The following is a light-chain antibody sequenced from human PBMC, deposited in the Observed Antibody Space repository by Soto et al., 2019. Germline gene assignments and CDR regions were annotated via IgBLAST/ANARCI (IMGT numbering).Light chain of an antibody. Sequence: EIAITQSPGSLCVSPGDSATVCCRASQSVSSNLAWYQQKHGQAPRILISDASTRATGIPARFSGSGSGTEFTLTVSSLQPEDFAVYYCQQYIKWPITFGQGTRLEIK. CDR1: QSVSSN. J-gene: IGKJ5*01. CDR2: DAS. CDR3: QQYIKWPIT. V-gene: IGKV3-15*01.